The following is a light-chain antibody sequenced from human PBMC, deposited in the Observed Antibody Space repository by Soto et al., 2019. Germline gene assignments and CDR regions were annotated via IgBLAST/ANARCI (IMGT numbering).Light chain of an antibody. Sequence: DIQMTQSPSTLSASVGDRVTITCRASQSVTNWLAWYRQKPGKAPNLLIYDASRLQSGIPSRFSGSGSGTEFTLTISSLHPDDFETYYCQQYTTYPYTFGQGTK. V-gene: IGKV1-5*01. CDR3: QQYTTYPYT. J-gene: IGKJ2*01. CDR1: QSVTNW. CDR2: DAS.